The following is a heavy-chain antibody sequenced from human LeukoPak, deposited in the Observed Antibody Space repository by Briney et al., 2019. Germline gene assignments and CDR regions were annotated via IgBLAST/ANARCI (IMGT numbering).Heavy chain of an antibody. CDR2: IWYDGSNK. J-gene: IGHJ4*02. V-gene: IGHV3-33*06. CDR3: AKDLGVTMVRGLCDY. CDR1: GLTFRGYG. Sequence: GGSLRLSCAVSGLTFRGYGMHWVRQAPGKGLEWVALIWYDGSNKYYADSVKGRFTISRDNSKNALYLQMDSLRAEDTGVYYCAKDLGVTMVRGLCDYWGQGTLVTVSS. D-gene: IGHD3-10*01.